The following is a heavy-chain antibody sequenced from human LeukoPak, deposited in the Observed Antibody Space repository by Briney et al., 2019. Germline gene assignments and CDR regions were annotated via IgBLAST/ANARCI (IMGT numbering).Heavy chain of an antibody. CDR2: IYSGGST. Sequence: PGGSLRLSCAASGFTVSSNYMSWVRQALGKGLEWVSVIYSGGSTYYADSVEGRFTISRDNSKNTLYLQMNSLRAEDTAVYYCARDDSSSSEKGAFDIWGQGTMVTVSS. V-gene: IGHV3-53*01. CDR3: ARDDSSSSEKGAFDI. CDR1: GFTVSSNY. D-gene: IGHD6-13*01. J-gene: IGHJ3*02.